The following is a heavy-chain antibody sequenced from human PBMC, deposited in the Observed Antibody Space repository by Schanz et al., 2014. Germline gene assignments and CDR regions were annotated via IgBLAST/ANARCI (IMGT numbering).Heavy chain of an antibody. CDR1: GFTFSRYG. Sequence: QVQLVESGGGVVQPGRSLRLSCAASGFTFSRYGMHWVRQAPGKGLEWVAATRYDGNNKYYVDSVKGRFTISRDNSKNTLYLQMNSLRAEDTGVYYCARGREVVAKSFDVWGQGTMVTVSS. V-gene: IGHV3-33*01. CDR2: TRYDGNNK. D-gene: IGHD3-22*01. CDR3: ARGREVVAKSFDV. J-gene: IGHJ3*01.